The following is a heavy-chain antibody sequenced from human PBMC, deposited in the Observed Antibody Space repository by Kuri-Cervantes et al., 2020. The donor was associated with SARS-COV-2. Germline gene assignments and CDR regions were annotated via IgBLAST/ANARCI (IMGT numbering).Heavy chain of an antibody. J-gene: IGHJ4*02. CDR1: GFTFSSYC. CDR3: ATTGYSSGWCNFDY. Sequence: GESLKISCAASGFTFSSYCMSWIRQAPGKGLEWVSYISSSGSTIYYADSVKGRFTISRDNAKNSLYLLMNTLRAEDTAVYYCATTGYSSGWCNFDYWGQGTLVTVSS. V-gene: IGHV3-11*04. CDR2: ISSSGSTI. D-gene: IGHD6-19*01.